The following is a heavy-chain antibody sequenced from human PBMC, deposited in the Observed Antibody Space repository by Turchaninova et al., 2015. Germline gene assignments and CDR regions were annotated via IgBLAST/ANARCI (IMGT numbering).Heavy chain of an antibody. CDR2: IYPGDSAT. J-gene: IGHJ4*02. V-gene: IGHV5-51*01. Sequence: EVQLVQSGAEVKKPGESLKISCKGSGYSFTSYWIGWVRQMPGKGLEWMGTIYPGDSATRHSPSFQGHATISVDKSISTAYLQWSSLKASDTAMYYCARQDGGGLYYFENWGQGTLVTVSS. D-gene: IGHD5-12*01. CDR3: ARQDGGGLYYFEN. CDR1: GYSFTSYW.